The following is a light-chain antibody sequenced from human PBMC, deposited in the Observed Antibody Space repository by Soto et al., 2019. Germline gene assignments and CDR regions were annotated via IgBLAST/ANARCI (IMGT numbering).Light chain of an antibody. CDR1: ISDIGGYEY. V-gene: IGLV2-14*01. CDR3: SSYSRTFTVV. Sequence: QSVLTQPASVSGSLGQSITISCTGTISDIGGYEYVSWYQQHPGKAPKLIIFEVSNRPSGVSDRFSGSKSGNTASLTISGLRAEDDTAYYCSSYSRTFTVVFGGGTKVTVL. J-gene: IGLJ2*01. CDR2: EVS.